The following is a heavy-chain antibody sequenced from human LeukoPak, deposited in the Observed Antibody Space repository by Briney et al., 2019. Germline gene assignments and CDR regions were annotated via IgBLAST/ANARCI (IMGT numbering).Heavy chain of an antibody. Sequence: SETLSLTCTVSGGSIRSSYYYWGWIRQPPGKGLEWIGYIYYSGSTYYNPSLKSRVTISVDTSKNQFSLKLSSVTAADTAVYYCARAGGFFSPFGYWGQGTLVTASS. CDR2: IYYSGST. CDR1: GGSIRSSYYY. CDR3: ARAGGFFSPFGY. J-gene: IGHJ4*02. D-gene: IGHD3-3*01. V-gene: IGHV4-31*03.